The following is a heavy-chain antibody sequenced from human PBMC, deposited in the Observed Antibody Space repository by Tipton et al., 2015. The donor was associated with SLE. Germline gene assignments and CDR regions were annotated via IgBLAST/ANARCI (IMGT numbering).Heavy chain of an antibody. CDR1: GFTFSSYA. D-gene: IGHD3-22*01. CDR3: ARNHYYDSYWYFDL. Sequence: SLRLSCAASGFTFSSYAMHWVRQAPGKGLEWVAVISYDGSNKFYADSVKGRFTISRDNSKNTLYLQMNSLRAEDTAVYYCARNHYYDSYWYFDLWGRGTLVTVSS. V-gene: IGHV3-30-3*01. J-gene: IGHJ2*01. CDR2: ISYDGSNK.